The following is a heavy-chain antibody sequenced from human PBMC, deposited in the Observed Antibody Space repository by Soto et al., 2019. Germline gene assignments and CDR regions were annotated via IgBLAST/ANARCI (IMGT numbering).Heavy chain of an antibody. V-gene: IGHV4-4*02. CDR1: GGSISSSNW. CDR2: IYHSGST. D-gene: IGHD1-7*01. CDR3: ARKYNWNYIGGWFDP. J-gene: IGHJ5*02. Sequence: QVQLQESGPGLVKPSGTLSLTCAVSGGSISSSNWWSWVRQPPGKGLEWIGEIYHSGSTNYNPSLQSRVTISVDKSKTQFSLKLTSVTAADTAVYYCARKYNWNYIGGWFDPWGQGILVTVSS.